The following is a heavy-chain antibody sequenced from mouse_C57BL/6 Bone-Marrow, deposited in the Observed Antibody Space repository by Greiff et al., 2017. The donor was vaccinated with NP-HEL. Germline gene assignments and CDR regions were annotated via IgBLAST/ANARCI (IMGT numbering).Heavy chain of an antibody. V-gene: IGHV14-4*01. CDR2: IDPENGDT. CDR3: TTPYGYDGY. CDR1: GFNIKDDY. D-gene: IGHD2-2*01. Sequence: EVKLMESGAELVRPGASVKLSCTASGFNIKDDYMHWVKQRPEQGLEWIGWIDPENGDTEYASKFQGKATITADTSSNTAYLQLSSLTSEDTAVYYCTTPYGYDGYWGQGTTLTVSS. J-gene: IGHJ2*01.